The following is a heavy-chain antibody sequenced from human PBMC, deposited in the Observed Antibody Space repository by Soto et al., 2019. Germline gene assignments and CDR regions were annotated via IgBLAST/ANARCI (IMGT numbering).Heavy chain of an antibody. J-gene: IGHJ4*02. D-gene: IGHD6-6*01. CDR3: AREGQLGY. V-gene: IGHV1-18*01. Sequence: GASVKVSCKASRYTFSNYGFSWVRQAPGQGLEWMGWISGYNGNTNYAERLQGRVTMTTDTSTSTAYMELKSLRYDDTAVYYCAREGQLGYWGQGTPVTVSS. CDR2: ISGYNGNT. CDR1: RYTFSNYG.